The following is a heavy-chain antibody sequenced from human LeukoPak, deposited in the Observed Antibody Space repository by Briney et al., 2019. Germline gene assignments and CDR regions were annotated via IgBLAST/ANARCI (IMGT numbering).Heavy chain of an antibody. J-gene: IGHJ4*02. CDR3: ARRRYNWNAIDY. D-gene: IGHD1-20*01. CDR1: GFTFSDFY. V-gene: IGHV3-11*01. CDR2: ISSSGSTI. Sequence: PGGSLRLTCAASGFTFSDFYMSWIRQAPGKGLEWVSYISSSGSTIYYADSVKGRFTISRDNAKNSLYLQMNSLRAEDTAVYYCARRRYNWNAIDYWGQGTLVTVSS.